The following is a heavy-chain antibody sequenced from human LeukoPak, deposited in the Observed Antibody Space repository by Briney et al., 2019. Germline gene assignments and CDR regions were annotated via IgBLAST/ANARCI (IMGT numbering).Heavy chain of an antibody. CDR2: ISHSGST. V-gene: IGHV4-34*01. Sequence: SETLSLTCAVYGGSFSGYYWSWIRQPPGKGLEWIGEISHSGSTNYNPSLKSRVTISVDTSKNQFSLKLSSVTAADTAVYYCARQNEQWLLHAFDIWGQGTMVTVSS. CDR3: ARQNEQWLLHAFDI. D-gene: IGHD6-19*01. CDR1: GGSFSGYY. J-gene: IGHJ3*02.